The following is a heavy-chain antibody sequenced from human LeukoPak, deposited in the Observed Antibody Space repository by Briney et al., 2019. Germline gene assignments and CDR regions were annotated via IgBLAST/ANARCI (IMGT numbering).Heavy chain of an antibody. Sequence: GGSLRLSCAASGFTFSDSYMSWIRQAPGKGLEWVSYISSSGSTIYYADSVKGRSTISRDHAKNSLYLQMNSLRAEDTAVYYCARRYSSGWYPNYYMDVWGKGTTVTVSS. CDR2: ISSSGSTI. D-gene: IGHD6-19*01. J-gene: IGHJ6*03. CDR1: GFTFSDSY. CDR3: ARRYSSGWYPNYYMDV. V-gene: IGHV3-11*04.